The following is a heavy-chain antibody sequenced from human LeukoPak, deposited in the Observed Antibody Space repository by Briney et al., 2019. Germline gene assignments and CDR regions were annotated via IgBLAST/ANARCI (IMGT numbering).Heavy chain of an antibody. CDR3: ARGSSGWYDWFDP. CDR2: INHSGST. Sequence: PSETLSLTCAVYGGSFSGYYWSWIRQPPGKGLEWIGEINHSGSTNYNPSLKSRVTTSVDTSKNQFSLKLSSVTAADTAVYYCARGSSGWYDWFDPWGQGTLVTVSS. J-gene: IGHJ5*02. CDR1: GGSFSGYY. D-gene: IGHD6-19*01. V-gene: IGHV4-34*01.